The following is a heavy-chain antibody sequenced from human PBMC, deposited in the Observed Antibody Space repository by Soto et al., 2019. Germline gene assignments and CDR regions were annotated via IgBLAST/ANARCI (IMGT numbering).Heavy chain of an antibody. CDR1: GYTFSSYA. CDR2: INAGNGNT. CDR3: AGDLGWLQFDY. V-gene: IGHV1-3*05. D-gene: IGHD5-12*01. J-gene: IGHJ4*02. Sequence: QVQLVQSGAEEKKPGASVKVSCKASGYTFSSYAMDWVRQAPGQRLEWMGWINAGNGNTKYSQKFQGRVTMSRDTSASTAYMELSSLRSEDTAVYYCAGDLGWLQFDYWGQGTLVTVSS.